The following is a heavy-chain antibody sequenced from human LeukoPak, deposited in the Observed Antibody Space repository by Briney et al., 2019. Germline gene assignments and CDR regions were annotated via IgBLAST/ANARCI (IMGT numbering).Heavy chain of an antibody. Sequence: GGSLRLSCAASGFTFSSYAMSWVRQAPGKGLEWVSAISGSGGSTYYADSVKGRFTISRDNSKNTLYLQMNSLRAEDTAVYYCANPLRVYYYYYYMDVWGKGTTVTVSS. J-gene: IGHJ6*03. V-gene: IGHV3-23*01. CDR2: ISGSGGST. CDR3: ANPLRVYYYYYYMDV. CDR1: GFTFSSYA.